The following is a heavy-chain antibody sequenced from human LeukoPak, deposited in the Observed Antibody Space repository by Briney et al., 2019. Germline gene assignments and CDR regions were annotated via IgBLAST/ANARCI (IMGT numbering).Heavy chain of an antibody. Sequence: PGGSLRLSCAASGFTFTNAWMTWVRQAPGKGLVWVGRIKSASDGGTTDYAAPVKGRFTISRDDSKNTLYLQMDSLNSEDSAVYYCTTEYYYDSSGSLFYFDYWGQGSLVTVSS. D-gene: IGHD3-22*01. J-gene: IGHJ4*02. CDR3: TTEYYYDSSGSLFYFDY. CDR1: GFTFTNAW. CDR2: IKSASDGGTT. V-gene: IGHV3-15*01.